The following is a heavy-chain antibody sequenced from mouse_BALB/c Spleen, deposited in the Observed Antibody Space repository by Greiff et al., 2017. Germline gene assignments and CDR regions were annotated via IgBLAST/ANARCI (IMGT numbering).Heavy chain of an antibody. CDR2: INPSNGRT. CDR3: ARGGYGNYGFAY. CDR1: GYTFTSYW. V-gene: IGHV1S81*02. D-gene: IGHD2-10*02. J-gene: IGHJ3*01. Sequence: VQLQQPGAELVKPGASVKLSCKASGYTFTSYWMHWVKQRPGQGLEWIGEINPSNGRTNYNEKFKSKATLTVDKSSSTAYMQLSSLTSEDSAVYYCARGGYGNYGFAYWGQGTLVTVSA.